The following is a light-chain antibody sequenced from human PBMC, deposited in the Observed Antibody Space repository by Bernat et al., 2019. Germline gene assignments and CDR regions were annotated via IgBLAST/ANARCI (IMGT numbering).Light chain of an antibody. CDR1: QSVSRN. J-gene: IGKJ1*01. V-gene: IGKV3-15*01. Sequence: EVVMTQSPATLSVSPGERVTLSCRASQSVSRNLAWYQQKPGQAPRLLIYDASTRATGIPARFSGSGSGTEFILTISSLQSEDFAVYHCQQYNNWPRTFGQGTKVEIK. CDR3: QQYNNWPRT. CDR2: DAS.